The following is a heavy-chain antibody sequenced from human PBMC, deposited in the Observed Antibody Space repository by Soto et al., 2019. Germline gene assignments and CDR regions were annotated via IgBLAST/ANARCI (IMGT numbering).Heavy chain of an antibody. CDR2: IYYSEHT. Sequence: QLQLQESGPGLVKPSETLSLICTVSGGSISSINYYWGWVRQPPGKGLEWIGTIYYSEHTYYNPSLKGRVTISLDTSKTQFSLKLSAVTAADTAVYYCISRTVTTFNAFDIWGQGTMVTVSS. CDR3: ISRTVTTFNAFDI. J-gene: IGHJ3*02. CDR1: GGSISSINYY. V-gene: IGHV4-39*01. D-gene: IGHD4-17*01.